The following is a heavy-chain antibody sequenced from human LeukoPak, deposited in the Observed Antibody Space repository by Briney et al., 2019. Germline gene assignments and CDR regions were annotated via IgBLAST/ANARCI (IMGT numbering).Heavy chain of an antibody. CDR1: GDSISRSDSY. Sequence: SEILSLTCSVSGDSISRSDSYWDWIRQPPGKGLEWIGTIYYSGRTYYSPSLNSRVTMSVDTSSNQFSLNLRSVTAADTAVYYCARRRYYDGSGYLEWGQGTLLSVSS. V-gene: IGHV4-39*01. CDR2: IYYSGRT. D-gene: IGHD3-22*01. J-gene: IGHJ1*01. CDR3: ARRRYYDGSGYLE.